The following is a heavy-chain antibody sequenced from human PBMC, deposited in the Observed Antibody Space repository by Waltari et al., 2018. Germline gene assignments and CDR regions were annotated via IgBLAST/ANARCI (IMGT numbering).Heavy chain of an antibody. CDR2: IIPIFGTA. CDR3: ARKGQGYSYGYNYYYYGMDV. J-gene: IGHJ6*02. CDR1: GGTFSSYA. V-gene: IGHV1-69*01. D-gene: IGHD5-18*01. Sequence: QVQLVQSGAEVKKPGSSVKVSCKASGGTFSSYAISWVRQAPGPGLEWMGGIIPIFGTANYAQKFQGRVTITADESTSTAYMELSSLRSEDTAVYYCARKGQGYSYGYNYYYYGMDVWGQGTTVTVSS.